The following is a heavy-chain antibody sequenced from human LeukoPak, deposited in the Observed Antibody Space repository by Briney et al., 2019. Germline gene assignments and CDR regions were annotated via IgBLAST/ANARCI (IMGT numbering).Heavy chain of an antibody. Sequence: ASVKVSCKASGYTFTSYYMHWVRQAPGQGLEWIGGITPMFGTAKYAQKFQGRVTITAVESMSTAYMELSSLRSEDTAVYYCARGWLAETTVVTPYNYWGQGTLVTVSS. V-gene: IGHV1-69*13. CDR2: ITPMFGTA. J-gene: IGHJ4*02. CDR3: ARGWLAETTVVTPYNY. D-gene: IGHD4-23*01. CDR1: GYTFTSYY.